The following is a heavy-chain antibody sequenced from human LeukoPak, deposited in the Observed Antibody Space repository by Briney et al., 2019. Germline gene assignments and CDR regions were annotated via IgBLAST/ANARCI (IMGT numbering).Heavy chain of an antibody. D-gene: IGHD5-12*01. V-gene: IGHV1-24*01. CDR1: GYTLTELS. J-gene: IGHJ4*02. CDR3: ARQRYSGYAIPKVTGIAKKYYFDY. CDR2: FDPEDGET. Sequence: ASVKVSCKVSGYTLTELSMHWVRQAPGKGLEWMGGFDPEDGETIYAQKFQGRVTMTEDTSTDTAYMELSSLRSEDTAVYYCARQRYSGYAIPKVTGIAKKYYFDYWGQGTLVTVSS.